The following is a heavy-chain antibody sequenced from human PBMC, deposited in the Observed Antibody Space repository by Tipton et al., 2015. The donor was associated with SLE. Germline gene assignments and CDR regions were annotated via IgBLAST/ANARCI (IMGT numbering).Heavy chain of an antibody. CDR3: ARGYQLPLGPYYYYYMDV. CDR2: IYYSGST. D-gene: IGHD2-2*01. CDR1: GGSISSYY. J-gene: IGHJ6*03. Sequence: TLSLTCTVSGGSISSYYWSWIRQPPGKGLEWIGYIYYSGSTNYNPSLKSRVTISVDTSKNQFSLKLSSVTAADTAVYYRARGYQLPLGPYYYYYMDVWGKGTTVTVSS. V-gene: IGHV4-59*01.